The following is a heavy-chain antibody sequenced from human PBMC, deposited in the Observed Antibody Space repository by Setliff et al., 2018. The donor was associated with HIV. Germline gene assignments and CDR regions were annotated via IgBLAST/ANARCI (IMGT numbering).Heavy chain of an antibody. D-gene: IGHD4-17*01. CDR2: IYRDGAT. Sequence: PGGSLRLSCAVSGFTVSDNYMSWVRQAPGKGLEWVSVIYRDGATYYADSVKGRFTISRDTAKNTVYLQMNSLTSEDTAFYYCARGRINYGDYYYWGQGTLVTVSS. CDR3: ARGRINYGDYYY. V-gene: IGHV3-53*01. J-gene: IGHJ4*02. CDR1: GFTVSDNY.